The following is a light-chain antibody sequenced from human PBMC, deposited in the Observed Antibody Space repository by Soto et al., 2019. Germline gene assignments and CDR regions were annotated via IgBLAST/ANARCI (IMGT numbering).Light chain of an antibody. CDR3: QTWGPNWA. J-gene: IGLJ3*02. CDR1: SGHSSYA. CDR2: VNNDGTH. Sequence: QSVLTQSPSASASLGASVKVTCTLSSGHSSYAIAWHQQQPEKGPRFLMKVNNDGTHIKGDGIPHRFSGSSSGAERYLSISSLQSEDEADYYCQTWGPNWAFGGGTKLTVL. V-gene: IGLV4-69*02.